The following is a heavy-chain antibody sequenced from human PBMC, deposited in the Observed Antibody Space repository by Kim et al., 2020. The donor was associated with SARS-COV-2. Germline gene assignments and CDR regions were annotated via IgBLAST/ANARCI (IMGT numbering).Heavy chain of an antibody. Sequence: GGSLRLSCAASGFTFSSYAMSWVRQAPGKGLEWVSAISGSGGSTYYADSVKGRFTISRDNSKNTLYLQMNSLRAEDTAVYYCAKGLASSGYYLLPLDYWGQGTLVTVSS. CDR2: ISGSGGST. D-gene: IGHD3-22*01. J-gene: IGHJ4*02. CDR1: GFTFSSYA. V-gene: IGHV3-23*01. CDR3: AKGLASSGYYLLPLDY.